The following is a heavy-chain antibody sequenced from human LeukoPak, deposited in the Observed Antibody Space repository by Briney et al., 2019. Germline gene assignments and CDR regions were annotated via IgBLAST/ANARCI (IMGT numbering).Heavy chain of an antibody. J-gene: IGHJ4*02. D-gene: IGHD3-10*01. V-gene: IGHV4-59*05. CDR3: ATGLLWFGELRVAFDY. CDR2: IYYSGST. CDR1: GGSISSYY. Sequence: SETLSLTCTVSGGSISSYYWSWIRQPPGKGLEWIGSIYYSGSTYYNPSLKSRVTISVDTSKNQFSLKLSSVTAADTAVYYCATGLLWFGELRVAFDYWGQGTLVTVSS.